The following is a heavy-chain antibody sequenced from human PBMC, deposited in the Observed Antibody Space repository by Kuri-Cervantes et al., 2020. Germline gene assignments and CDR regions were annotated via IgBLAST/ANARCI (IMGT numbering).Heavy chain of an antibody. CDR1: GGSISSSSYY. CDR3: AKESVRRSAIAAL. CDR2: IKHDGSEK. J-gene: IGHJ4*02. V-gene: IGHV3-7*03. D-gene: IGHD6-6*01. Sequence: ETLSLTCTASGGSISSSSYYWGWIRQAPGKGLEWVANIKHDGSEKYYVDSVKGRFTISRDNAKNSLYLQMNSLRAEDTAVYYCAKESVRRSAIAALWGQGTLVTVSS.